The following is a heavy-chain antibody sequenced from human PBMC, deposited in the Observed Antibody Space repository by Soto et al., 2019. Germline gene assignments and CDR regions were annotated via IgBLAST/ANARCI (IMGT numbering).Heavy chain of an antibody. CDR2: INAGNGNT. CDR1: GYTFTSYA. J-gene: IGHJ4*02. V-gene: IGHV1-3*01. Sequence: ASVKVSCKASGYTFTSYAMHWVRQAPGQRLEWMGWINAGNGNTKYSQKFQGRVTITRDTSASTAYMELSSLRSEDTAVYYCARVVPVGQDYFDYWGQGTLVTVS. CDR3: ARVVPVGQDYFDY. D-gene: IGHD2-2*01.